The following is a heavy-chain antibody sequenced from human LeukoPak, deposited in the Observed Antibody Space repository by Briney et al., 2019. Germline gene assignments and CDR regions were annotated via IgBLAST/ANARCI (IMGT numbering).Heavy chain of an antibody. CDR1: GYTFTGYY. CDR3: ARLTYYDFWSGYNYAFDI. J-gene: IGHJ3*02. CDR2: INPNTGGT. V-gene: IGHV1-2*02. D-gene: IGHD3-3*01. Sequence: ASVKVSCKASGYTFTGYYVHWVRQAPGQGLEWMGWINPNTGGTNYAQKFQGRVTMTRDTSISTAYMELSRLRSDDTAVYYCARLTYYDFWSGYNYAFDIWAKGQWSPSLQ.